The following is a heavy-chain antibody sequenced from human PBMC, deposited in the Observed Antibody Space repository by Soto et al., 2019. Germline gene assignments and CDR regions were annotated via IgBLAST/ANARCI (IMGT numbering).Heavy chain of an antibody. D-gene: IGHD1-1*01. V-gene: IGHV1-18*01. J-gene: IGHJ4*02. CDR2: ISAHNGNT. CDR1: GYGFTTYG. Sequence: QVHLVQSGAEVKKPGASVKVSCKGSGYGFTTYGITWVRQAPGQGLEWMVWISAHNGNTNYAQKLQGRVTVTRDTSTSTAYMELRSLRSDDTAVYYCARGRYGDYWGQGALVTFSS. CDR3: ARGRYGDY.